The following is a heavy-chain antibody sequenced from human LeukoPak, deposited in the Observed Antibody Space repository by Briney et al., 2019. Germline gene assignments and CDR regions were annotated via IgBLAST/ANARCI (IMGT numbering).Heavy chain of an antibody. D-gene: IGHD3-22*01. J-gene: IGHJ6*02. CDR2: IWYDGSNK. CDR3: ARDWPYYDSSGYYPKSWYYYYGMDV. CDR1: GFTFSSYG. Sequence: PGGSLRLSCAASGFTFSSYGMHWVRQAPGKGLEWVAVIWYDGSNKYYADSVKGRFTISRDNAKNSLYLQMNSLRAEDTAVYYCARDWPYYDSSGYYPKSWYYYYGMDVWGQGTTVTVSS. V-gene: IGHV3-33*01.